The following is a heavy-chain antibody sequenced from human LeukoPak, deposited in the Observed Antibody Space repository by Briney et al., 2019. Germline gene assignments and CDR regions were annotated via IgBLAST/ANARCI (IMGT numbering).Heavy chain of an antibody. Sequence: GASVKVSCKASGYTFTSYGISWVRQAPGQGLEWMGWISAYNGNTNYAQKLQRRVTMTTDTSTSTAYMELRSLRSDDTAVYYCARDRPQLGYDFWSGYPGPAFDIWGQGTMVTVSS. CDR2: ISAYNGNT. CDR1: GYTFTSYG. CDR3: ARDRPQLGYDFWSGYPGPAFDI. J-gene: IGHJ3*02. D-gene: IGHD3-3*01. V-gene: IGHV1-18*01.